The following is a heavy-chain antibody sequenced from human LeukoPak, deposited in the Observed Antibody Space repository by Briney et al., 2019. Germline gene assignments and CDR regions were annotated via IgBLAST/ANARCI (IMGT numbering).Heavy chain of an antibody. V-gene: IGHV4-39*07. CDR1: GGSISSSSYY. CDR3: AREVPYYYDSSGGFDY. J-gene: IGHJ4*02. CDR2: IYYSGST. Sequence: PSETLSLTCTVSGGSISSSSYYWGWIRQPPGKGLEWIGSIYYSGSTYYNPSLKSRVTISVDTSKNQFSLKLSSVTAADTAVYYCAREVPYYYDSSGGFDYWGQGTLVTVSS. D-gene: IGHD3-22*01.